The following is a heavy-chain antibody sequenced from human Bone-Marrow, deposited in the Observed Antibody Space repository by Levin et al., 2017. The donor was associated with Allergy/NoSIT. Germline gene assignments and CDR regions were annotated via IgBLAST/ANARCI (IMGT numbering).Heavy chain of an antibody. CDR2: IYYSGST. CDR3: ARQSSSGWFDP. CDR1: GGSISSYY. V-gene: IGHV4-59*01. D-gene: IGHD6-6*01. Sequence: SSETLSLTCTVSGGSISSYYWSWIRQPPGKGLEWIGYIYYSGSTNYNPSLKSRVTISVDTSKNQFSLKLSSVTAADTAMYYCARQSSSGWFDPWGQGTLVTVSS. J-gene: IGHJ5*02.